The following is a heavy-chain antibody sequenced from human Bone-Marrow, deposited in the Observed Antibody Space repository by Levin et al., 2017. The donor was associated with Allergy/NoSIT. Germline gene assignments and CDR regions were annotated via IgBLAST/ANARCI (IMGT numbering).Heavy chain of an antibody. CDR1: GFIFSSSA. J-gene: IGHJ4*02. CDR3: AGSSSGTGHFDS. D-gene: IGHD3/OR15-3a*01. V-gene: IGHV3-23*01. CDR2: ISASDDST. Sequence: PGGSLRLSCAASGFIFSSSAMSWVRQAPGKGLEWVSSISASDDSTYYTDSVKGRLTISRDNSKNTIYLQMNSLRAEDTAVYYCAGSSSGTGHFDSWGQGTLVTVSS.